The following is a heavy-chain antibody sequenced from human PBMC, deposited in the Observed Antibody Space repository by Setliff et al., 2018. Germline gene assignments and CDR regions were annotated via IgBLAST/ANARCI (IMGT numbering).Heavy chain of an antibody. Sequence: SGPTLVNPTQTLTLTCTFSGFSLTTNGVGVGWIRQPPGKALEWLALIYYDDDRRYNPSVKNRLTITKETSKNQVVLTMTNVDPVDTATYDCARGFWSGYFVLDFWGHGSRVTVSS. CDR1: GFSLTTNGVG. CDR3: ARGFWSGYFVLDF. CDR2: IYYDDDR. D-gene: IGHD3-3*01. V-gene: IGHV2-5*02. J-gene: IGHJ4*01.